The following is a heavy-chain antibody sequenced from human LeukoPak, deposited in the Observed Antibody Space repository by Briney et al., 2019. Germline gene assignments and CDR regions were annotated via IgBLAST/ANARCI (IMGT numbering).Heavy chain of an antibody. D-gene: IGHD6-19*01. J-gene: IGHJ4*02. CDR1: GVSISRFY. V-gene: IGHV4-4*09. CDR3: VQTTGWPGFDY. Sequence: PSETLSLICTTSGVSISRFYWSWVRQPPGKGLEWIGNIYNGVSTFFNPSLKSRVTISVDTSRRQFSLELASVTAADTAVYYCVQTTGWPGFDYWGQGILVTVSS. CDR2: IYNGVST.